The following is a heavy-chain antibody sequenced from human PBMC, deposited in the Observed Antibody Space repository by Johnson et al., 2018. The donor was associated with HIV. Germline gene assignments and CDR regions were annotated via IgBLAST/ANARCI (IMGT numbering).Heavy chain of an antibody. CDR2: ISYDGSNK. V-gene: IGHV3-30-3*01. CDR1: GFTFSSYA. D-gene: IGHD5/OR15-5a*01. J-gene: IGHJ3*02. Sequence: VQLLESGGGLVQPGGSLRISCAASGFTFSSYAMHWVRQAPGKGLEWVAVISYDGSNKYYADSVKGRFTISRDNSKNTLYLQMNSLRAEDTAVYYCAGDRWSTIMGAFDIWGQGTMVTVSS. CDR3: AGDRWSTIMGAFDI.